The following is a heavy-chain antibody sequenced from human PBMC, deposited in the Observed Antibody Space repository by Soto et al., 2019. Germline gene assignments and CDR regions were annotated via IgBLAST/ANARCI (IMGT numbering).Heavy chain of an antibody. Sequence: PGGSLRLSCAASGFTFSSYAMSWVRQAPGKGLEWVSAISGSGGSTYYADSVKGRFTISRDNSKNTLYLQMNSLRAEDTAVYYCAKRLRVGEVLPIAPDYWGQGTLVTVSS. CDR2: ISGSGGST. CDR3: AKRLRVGEVLPIAPDY. CDR1: GFTFSSYA. V-gene: IGHV3-23*01. D-gene: IGHD3-3*01. J-gene: IGHJ4*02.